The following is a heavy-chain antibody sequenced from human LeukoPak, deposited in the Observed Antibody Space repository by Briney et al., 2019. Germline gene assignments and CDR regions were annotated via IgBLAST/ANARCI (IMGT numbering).Heavy chain of an antibody. CDR1: GFTFNRYG. Sequence: PGGSLRLSCAASGFTFNRYGMHWSRQAPGMGLEWVTFIRNDGTDKYYTDSVRGRFTISRDSSKNTVYLQMNSLGAEDTAVYYCASLQTDPTFVDGFWGQGTLVTVSS. V-gene: IGHV3-30*02. CDR2: IRNDGTDK. J-gene: IGHJ4*02. D-gene: IGHD3-3*02. CDR3: ASLQTDPTFVDGF.